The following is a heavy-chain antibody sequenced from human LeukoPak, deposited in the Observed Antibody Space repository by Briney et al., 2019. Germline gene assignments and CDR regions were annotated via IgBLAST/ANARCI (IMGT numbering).Heavy chain of an antibody. Sequence: SETLSLTCTVSGDTIRSYYWSWIRQPAGKGLEWIGRMYTGGSTNYNPSLKSRVTTSGDTSKNQVSLRLTSVTAADTAVYYCARGSRSGWPIHWGQGTLVTVSS. J-gene: IGHJ4*02. V-gene: IGHV4-4*07. CDR2: MYTGGST. D-gene: IGHD6-25*01. CDR3: ARGSRSGWPIH. CDR1: GDTIRSYY.